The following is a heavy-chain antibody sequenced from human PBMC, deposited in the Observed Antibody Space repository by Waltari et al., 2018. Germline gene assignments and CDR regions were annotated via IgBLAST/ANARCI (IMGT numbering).Heavy chain of an antibody. J-gene: IGHJ4*02. CDR1: GGTFSSYA. D-gene: IGHD3-3*01. CDR3: ARELYDFWSGYTAKFDY. V-gene: IGHV1-69*10. Sequence: QVQLVQSGAEVKKPGSSVKVSCKASGGTFSSYAISWVRQAPGQGLEWMGGIIPILGIANYAQKSQGRVTITADKSTSTAYMELSSLRSEDTAVYYCARELYDFWSGYTAKFDYWGQGTLVTVSS. CDR2: IIPILGIA.